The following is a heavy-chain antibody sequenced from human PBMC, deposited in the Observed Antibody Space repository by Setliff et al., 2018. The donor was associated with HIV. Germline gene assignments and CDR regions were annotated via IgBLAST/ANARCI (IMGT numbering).Heavy chain of an antibody. Sequence: GGSLRLSCAASGFTFSGYYMGWIRQAPGKGLEWVSYISGRSSDPNYADSVKGRFTISRDNAKNSVYLQMNSLRAEETAMYYCVRPVCEPVDWGRGTLVTVSS. CDR1: GFTFSGYY. J-gene: IGHJ4*02. CDR2: ISGRSSDP. V-gene: IGHV3-11*03. CDR3: VRPVCEPVD. D-gene: IGHD6-19*01.